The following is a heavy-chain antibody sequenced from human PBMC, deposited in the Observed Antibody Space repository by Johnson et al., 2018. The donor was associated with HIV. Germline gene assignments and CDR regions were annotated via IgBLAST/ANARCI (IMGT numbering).Heavy chain of an antibody. Sequence: EKVVESGGGLVQPGGSLRLSCSSAFTVRTNYLSWVRQAPGKRLQLVSVIYSGDTTSYADSVKGRFTISRDNAKKSLYLQMNSLRVEDTAVYYCATRDPTHRPGVFDIWGQGTMVIVSS. J-gene: IGHJ3*02. CDR3: ATRDPTHRPGVFDI. CDR1: AFTVRTNY. V-gene: IGHV3-66*01. CDR2: IYSGDTT. D-gene: IGHD1-14*01.